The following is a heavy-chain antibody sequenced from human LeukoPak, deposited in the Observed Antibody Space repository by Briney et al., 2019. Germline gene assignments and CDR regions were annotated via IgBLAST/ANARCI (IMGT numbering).Heavy chain of an antibody. CDR1: GFTFSSYG. CDR3: AKSRDSSGYYIGY. D-gene: IGHD3-22*01. CDR2: ISGSGGST. Sequence: GGTLRLSCAASGFTFSSYGMSWVRQAPGKGLEWVSAISGSGGSTYYADSVKGRFTISRDNSKNTLYLQMNSLRAEDKAVYYCAKSRDSSGYYIGYWGQGTLVTVSS. V-gene: IGHV3-23*01. J-gene: IGHJ4*02.